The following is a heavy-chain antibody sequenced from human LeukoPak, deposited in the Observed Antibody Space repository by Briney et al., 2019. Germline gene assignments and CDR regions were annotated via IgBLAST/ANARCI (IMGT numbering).Heavy chain of an antibody. J-gene: IGHJ6*03. D-gene: IGHD3-22*01. CDR1: GYTFTGYY. CDR3: ARGSRMIRSYYMDV. CDR2: INPNSGGT. V-gene: IGHV1-2*02. Sequence: ASVKVSCKASGYTFTGYYMHWVRQAPGQGLEWMAWINPNSGGTNCAQTFEGRVTITRDTSISTAYMELSRLRSDDTAVYYRARGSRMIRSYYMDVWGKGTTVTVSS.